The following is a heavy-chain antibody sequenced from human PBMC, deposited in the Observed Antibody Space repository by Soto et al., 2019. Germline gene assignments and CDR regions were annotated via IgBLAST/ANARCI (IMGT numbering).Heavy chain of an antibody. D-gene: IGHD6-19*01. V-gene: IGHV1-69*12. CDR3: ARRADDYYYYYGMDV. J-gene: IGHJ6*02. CDR1: GGTFSSYA. CDR2: IIPIFGTA. Sequence: QVQLVQSGAEVKKPGSSVKVSCKASGGTFSSYAINWVRQTPGQGLEWMGGIIPIFGTANYAQKFQGRVTITADESTSTAYIELSSLRSEDTAVYYCARRADDYYYYYGMDVWGQGTTVTVSS.